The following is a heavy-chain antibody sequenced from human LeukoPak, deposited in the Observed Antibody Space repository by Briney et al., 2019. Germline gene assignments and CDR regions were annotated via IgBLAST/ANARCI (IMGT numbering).Heavy chain of an antibody. Sequence: PSETLSLTCTVSGGSISSYYWSWIRQPPGKGLEWIGIINYSGTTYYNPSLTSRITISVDTSKNQFSLKLSSVTAADTAVYYCATYSSSFGWFDPWGQGTLVTVSS. J-gene: IGHJ5*02. D-gene: IGHD6-6*01. CDR2: INYSGTT. CDR3: ATYSSSFGWFDP. V-gene: IGHV4-59*12. CDR1: GGSISSYY.